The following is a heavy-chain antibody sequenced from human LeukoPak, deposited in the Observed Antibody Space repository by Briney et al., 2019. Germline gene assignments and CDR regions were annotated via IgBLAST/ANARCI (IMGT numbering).Heavy chain of an antibody. D-gene: IGHD3-22*01. J-gene: IGHJ4*02. CDR2: IRSKAYGGTT. CDR3: TRDRTVGRGYYYDSSGPKGFDY. CDR1: GFTFGDYA. Sequence: GGSLRLSCTASGFTFGDYAMSWFRQAPGKGLEWVGFIRSKAYGGTTEYAASVKGRFTISRDDSKSIAYLQMNILKTEDTAVYYCTRDRTVGRGYYYDSSGPKGFDYWGQGTLVTVSS. V-gene: IGHV3-49*03.